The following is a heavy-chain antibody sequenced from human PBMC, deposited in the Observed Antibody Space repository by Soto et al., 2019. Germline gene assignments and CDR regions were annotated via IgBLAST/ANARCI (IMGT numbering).Heavy chain of an antibody. CDR2: INPNSGGT. J-gene: IGHJ4*02. D-gene: IGHD6-6*01. CDR1: GYTFTAYF. V-gene: IGHV1-2*02. CDR3: ARIHTYSVSSPLDY. Sequence: AASVKVSCKASGYTFTAYFIHWVRQAPGQGLQWMGWINPNSGGTNYPRTFQGRVTMTRDTSISTAYMELNRLTSDDTAVFFCARIHTYSVSSPLDYWGRGTLVTVSS.